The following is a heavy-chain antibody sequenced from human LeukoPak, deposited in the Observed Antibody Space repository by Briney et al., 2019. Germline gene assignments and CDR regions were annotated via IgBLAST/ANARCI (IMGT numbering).Heavy chain of an antibody. CDR1: GFIFSIYW. J-gene: IGHJ6*02. CDR2: IKQDGSEK. D-gene: IGHD6-13*01. CDR3: ARGGRGISAAGSPYGMDV. Sequence: GGSLRLSCAASGFIFSIYWMSWVRQAPGKGLEWVANIKQDGSEKYYVDSVKGRFTISRDNAKNSLYLQMNSLRAEDTAVYYCARGGRGISAAGSPYGMDVWGQGTTVTVSS. V-gene: IGHV3-7*04.